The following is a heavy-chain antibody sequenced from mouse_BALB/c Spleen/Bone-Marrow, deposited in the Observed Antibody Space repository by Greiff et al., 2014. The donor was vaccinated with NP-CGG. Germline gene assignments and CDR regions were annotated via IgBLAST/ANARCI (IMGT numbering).Heavy chain of an antibody. CDR1: DYTFTTYW. CDR3: ARRTLAMDY. CDR2: IDPSTSET. Sequence: QVQLQQSGPDLVRPGSSVKMSCEASDYTFTTYWMHWVKQRPGQGLEWIGIIDPSTSETRLNQKFKDKATLIVDKSSNTAYMQLSSLTSEDSAVYYCARRTLAMDYWGQGTSVTVSS. V-gene: IGHV1-52*01. J-gene: IGHJ4*01.